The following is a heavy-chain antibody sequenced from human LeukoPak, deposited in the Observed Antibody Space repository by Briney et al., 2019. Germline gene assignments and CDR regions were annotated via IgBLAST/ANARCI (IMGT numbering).Heavy chain of an antibody. Sequence: GESLKISCKASGYSFTSYWIGWVRQMPGKGLEWMGIIYPGDSDTRYSPSFQGQVTISADKSISTAYLQWSSLKASDTAMYYCARNVDTAMYAFDIWGQGTMVTVSS. CDR2: IYPGDSDT. J-gene: IGHJ3*02. D-gene: IGHD5-18*01. V-gene: IGHV5-51*01. CDR1: GYSFTSYW. CDR3: ARNVDTAMYAFDI.